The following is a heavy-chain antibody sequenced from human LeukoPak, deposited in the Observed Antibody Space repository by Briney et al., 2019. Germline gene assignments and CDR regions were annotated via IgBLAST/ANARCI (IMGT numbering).Heavy chain of an antibody. D-gene: IGHD6-6*01. V-gene: IGHV4-34*01. CDR3: ASKAARLDY. CDR2: INHSGST. J-gene: IGHJ4*02. Sequence: SETLSLTCTVSGGSISSYYWSWIRQPPGKGLEWIGEINHSGSTNYNPSLKSRVTISVDTSKNQFSLKLSSVTAADTAVYYCASKAARLDYWGQGTLVTVSS. CDR1: GGSISSYY.